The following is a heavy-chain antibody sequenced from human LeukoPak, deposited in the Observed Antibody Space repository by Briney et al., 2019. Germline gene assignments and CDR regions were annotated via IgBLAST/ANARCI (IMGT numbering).Heavy chain of an antibody. J-gene: IGHJ4*02. V-gene: IGHV3-49*04. CDR1: GFTFGDYA. CDR3: TRDLSISYYDILTGYYFGSYYFDY. D-gene: IGHD3-9*01. CDR2: IRSKAYGGTT. Sequence: PGGSLRLSCTASGFTFGDYAMSWVRQAPGKGLEWVGFIRSKAYGGTTEYAASVKGRFTISRDDSKSIAYLQMNRLKTEDTAVYYCTRDLSISYYDILTGYYFGSYYFDYWGQGTLVTVSS.